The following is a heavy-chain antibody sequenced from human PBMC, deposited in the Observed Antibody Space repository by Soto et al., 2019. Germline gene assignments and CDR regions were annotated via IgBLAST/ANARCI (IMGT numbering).Heavy chain of an antibody. D-gene: IGHD4-4*01. CDR1: GFTFSSYC. V-gene: IGHV3-30*18. Sequence: GGSPRLSFAASGFTFSSYCMHWVRQAPGKGLEWVAVISYDGSNKYYADSVKGRFTISRDNSKNTLYLQMNSLRAEDTAVYYCAKDRDYSNYEITDFDYWGQGTLVTVSS. J-gene: IGHJ4*02. CDR2: ISYDGSNK. CDR3: AKDRDYSNYEITDFDY.